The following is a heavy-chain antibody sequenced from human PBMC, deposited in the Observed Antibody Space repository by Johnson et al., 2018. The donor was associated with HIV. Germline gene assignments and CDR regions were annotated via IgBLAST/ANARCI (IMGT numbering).Heavy chain of an antibody. J-gene: IGHJ3*02. V-gene: IGHV3-11*04. CDR3: AREMAWEDAFDI. Sequence: QVQLVESGGGLVKPGGSLRLSCAASGFTFSDYYMNWMRQAPGKGLEWLSYISSSCTAKYYADSVKGRFTIARDNAKNSLYLQMNSLSAEDTAVYYCAREMAWEDAFDIWGQGTMVTVSS. D-gene: IGHD5-24*01. CDR2: ISSSCTAK. CDR1: GFTFSDYY.